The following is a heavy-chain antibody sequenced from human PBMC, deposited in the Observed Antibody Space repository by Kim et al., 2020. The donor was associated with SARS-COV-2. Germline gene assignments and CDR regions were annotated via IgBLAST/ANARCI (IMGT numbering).Heavy chain of an antibody. CDR2: IYRSGST. CDR1: GLSISNTNW. V-gene: IGHV4-4*02. Sequence: SETLSLTCAVSGLSISNTNWWSWVRQPPGKGLEWIGEIYRSGSTNYNPSLKSRVTISVDKSKSKFSLTLSSVTAADTAVYYCAKNGAWCLEHWGQGTLVTVST. CDR3: AKNGAWCLEH. J-gene: IGHJ5*02. D-gene: IGHD2-8*01.